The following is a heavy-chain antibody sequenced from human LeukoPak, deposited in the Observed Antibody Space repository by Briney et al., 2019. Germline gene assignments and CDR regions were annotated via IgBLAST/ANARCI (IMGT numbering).Heavy chain of an antibody. V-gene: IGHV1-46*01. Sequence: GASVSVSCKASGYTFTNYYIHWVRQAPGQGLEWMGLINPGGDNTNYAHNFQGRVTMTRDTSASTVYMELSSLRSEDTAIYYCARIRDGYNHAYDIWGQGTVVTLPS. D-gene: IGHD5-24*01. CDR2: INPGGDNT. J-gene: IGHJ3*02. CDR1: GYTFTNYY. CDR3: ARIRDGYNHAYDI.